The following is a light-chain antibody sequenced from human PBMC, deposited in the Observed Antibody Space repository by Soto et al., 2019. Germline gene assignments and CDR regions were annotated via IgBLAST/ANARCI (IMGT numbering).Light chain of an antibody. CDR2: GAS. V-gene: IGKV3-15*01. Sequence: EIVMTQSPTTLSVSPGERATLSCRASQSVSSNLAWYQQKPGQAPRLLIYGASTRATGIPARFSGSGSGTEFTLTLSSLQSEDFAVYYCQHYITWPRTFGQETKVEIK. CDR1: QSVSSN. J-gene: IGKJ1*01. CDR3: QHYITWPRT.